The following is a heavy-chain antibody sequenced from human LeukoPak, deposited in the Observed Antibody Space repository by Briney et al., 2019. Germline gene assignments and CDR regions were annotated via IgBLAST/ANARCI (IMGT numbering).Heavy chain of an antibody. CDR3: ARGIQLWPTDAFDI. CDR2: ISSSSSYI. D-gene: IGHD5-18*01. Sequence: GGSLRLSCAASGFTFSSYSMTWVRQAPGKGLEWVSSISSSSSYIYYADSVKGRFTISRDNAKNSLYLQMNSLRAEDTAVYYCARGIQLWPTDAFDIWGQGIMVTVSS. CDR1: GFTFSSYS. V-gene: IGHV3-21*01. J-gene: IGHJ3*02.